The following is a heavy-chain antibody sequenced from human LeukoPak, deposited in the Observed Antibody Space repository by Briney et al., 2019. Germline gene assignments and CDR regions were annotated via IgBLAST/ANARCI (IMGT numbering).Heavy chain of an antibody. Sequence: PSGTLSLTCAVSGGSISSSDWWSWVRQPPGRGLEWIGYIYRTEDNNYNPSLKSRVTMSVDKPQNQFSLKLTSVTAADTAVYYCARDPHCSSNNCPYDYWGQGILVIVSS. CDR1: GGSISSSDW. CDR2: IYRTEDN. J-gene: IGHJ4*02. CDR3: ARDPHCSSNNCPYDY. V-gene: IGHV4-4*02. D-gene: IGHD2-2*01.